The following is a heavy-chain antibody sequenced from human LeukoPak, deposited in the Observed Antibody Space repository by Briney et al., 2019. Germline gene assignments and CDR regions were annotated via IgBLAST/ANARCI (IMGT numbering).Heavy chain of an antibody. J-gene: IGHJ5*02. Sequence: PGGSLRLSCTASGIAFNQYSMHWVRQAPGKGLEWVAFILSDGSTKYYEDSVKGRFSISRDNSNKTLYLQMNSLRAEDTAVYYCAPGGYSGSPWGQGTLVTVSS. V-gene: IGHV3-30*02. CDR3: APGGYSGSP. CDR2: ILSDGSTK. CDR1: GIAFNQYS. D-gene: IGHD1-26*01.